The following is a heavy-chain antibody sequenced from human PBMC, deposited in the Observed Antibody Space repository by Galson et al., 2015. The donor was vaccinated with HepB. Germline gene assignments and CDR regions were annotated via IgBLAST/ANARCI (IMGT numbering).Heavy chain of an antibody. Sequence: SLRLSCAASGFTFSSFGMQWVRQTPGKGLEWVAVIWHDATNKYYRDSVKGRFTISRDNSKNKLYLEMDRLTAEDTAVYYCAKACSLFGTSCYLDSWGQGALVTVSS. CDR2: IWHDATNK. CDR1: GFTFSSFG. CDR3: AKACSLFGTSCYLDS. D-gene: IGHD2-2*01. J-gene: IGHJ4*02. V-gene: IGHV3-33*03.